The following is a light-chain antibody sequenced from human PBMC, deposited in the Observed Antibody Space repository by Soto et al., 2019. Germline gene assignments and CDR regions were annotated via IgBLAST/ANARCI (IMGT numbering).Light chain of an antibody. CDR1: RGFTIN. Sequence: DIQMTQSPSSLSASVGDRVTIIARAGRGFTINLAWYQQRPGKVPKLLIYGASTLQSGVPSRFSGSGSVTDFTLTISSLQPEDVATYYCQKYDSAPGTFGQGTKVEIK. CDR2: GAS. CDR3: QKYDSAPGT. J-gene: IGKJ1*01. V-gene: IGKV1-27*01.